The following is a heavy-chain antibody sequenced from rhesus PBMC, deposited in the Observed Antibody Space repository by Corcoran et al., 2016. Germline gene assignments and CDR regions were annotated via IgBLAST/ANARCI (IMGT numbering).Heavy chain of an antibody. CDR2: IYWDDDK. CDR1: GFSLRTSGLG. D-gene: IGHD5-42*01. CDR3: ARVRGGYSGYSLYWYFDL. Sequence: QVTLKESGPALVKPTQTLTLTCTFSGFSLRTSGLGVGWIRQPPGKALDWLASIYWDDDKYYSTSLKSRLTISKDTSKNQVVLKMTNMDPVDTATYYCARVRGGYSGYSLYWYFDLWGPGTPITISS. J-gene: IGHJ2*01. V-gene: IGHV2S1*01.